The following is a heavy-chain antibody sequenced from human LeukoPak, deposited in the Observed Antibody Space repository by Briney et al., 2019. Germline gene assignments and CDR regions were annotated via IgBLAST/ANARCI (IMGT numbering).Heavy chain of an antibody. Sequence: TGGSLRLSCAASGFTFSSYWMSWVRQAPGKGLGWLANIKQDGTEKHYVDSVRGRFTVSRDNAKKSLYLQMNSLRAEDMAVYYCAREGMYYYYGMDVWGQGTTVTVSS. CDR3: AREGMYYYYGMDV. J-gene: IGHJ6*02. CDR2: IKQDGTEK. V-gene: IGHV3-7*01. CDR1: GFTFSSYW.